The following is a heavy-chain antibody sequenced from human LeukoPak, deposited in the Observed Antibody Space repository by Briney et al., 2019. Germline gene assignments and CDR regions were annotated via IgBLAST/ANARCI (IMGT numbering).Heavy chain of an antibody. CDR3: ARQASDSMGSYGMDV. Sequence: SETLSLTCTVSGGSISSYYWSWIRQPPGKGLEWIGYIYYSGSTNYNPSLKSRVTISVDTSKNQFSLKLSSVTAADTAVYYCARQASDSMGSYGMDVWGQGTTVTVSS. CDR2: IYYSGST. CDR1: GGSISSYY. J-gene: IGHJ6*02. V-gene: IGHV4-59*08. D-gene: IGHD2/OR15-2a*01.